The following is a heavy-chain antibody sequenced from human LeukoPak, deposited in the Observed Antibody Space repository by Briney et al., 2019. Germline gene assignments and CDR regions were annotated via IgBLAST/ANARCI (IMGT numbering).Heavy chain of an antibody. V-gene: IGHV5-51*01. CDR3: ARPVLAVAGTGDAFDI. Sequence: GESLKISCKGSGYSFTSYWIGWVRQMPGKGLEWMGIIYPGDCDTRYSPSFQGQVTISADKSISTAYLQWSSLKASDTAMYYCARPVLAVAGTGDAFDIWGQGTMVTVSS. CDR1: GYSFTSYW. D-gene: IGHD6-19*01. J-gene: IGHJ3*02. CDR2: IYPGDCDT.